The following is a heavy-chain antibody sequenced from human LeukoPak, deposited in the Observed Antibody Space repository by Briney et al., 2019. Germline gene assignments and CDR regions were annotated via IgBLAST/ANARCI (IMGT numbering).Heavy chain of an antibody. CDR1: GFTVSSNY. J-gene: IGHJ4*02. CDR2: IYSGGST. CDR3: ARDWEKSYDPEDY. V-gene: IGHV3-66*01. Sequence: PGGSLRLSCAASGFTVSSNYMSWVRQAPGKGLEWVSVIYSGGSTYYADSVKGRFTISRDNSKNTLYLQMNSLRAEDTAVYYCARDWEKSYDPEDYWGQGTLVTVSS. D-gene: IGHD1-14*01.